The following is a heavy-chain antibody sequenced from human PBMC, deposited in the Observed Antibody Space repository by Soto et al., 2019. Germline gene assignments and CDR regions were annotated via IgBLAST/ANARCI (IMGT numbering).Heavy chain of an antibody. CDR2: INPNSGGT. D-gene: IGHD3-22*01. J-gene: IGHJ6*03. CDR3: ARGGVTTTIYYYHYFLAF. Sequence: ASVKVSCKASGYTFTGYYMHWVRQAPGQGHEWMGWINPNSGGTNYAQKFQGWVTMTRDTSISTAYMELSRLRSDDTAVYYCARGGVTTTIYYYHYFLAFWGKGSTVIGSS. CDR1: GYTFTGYY. V-gene: IGHV1-2*04.